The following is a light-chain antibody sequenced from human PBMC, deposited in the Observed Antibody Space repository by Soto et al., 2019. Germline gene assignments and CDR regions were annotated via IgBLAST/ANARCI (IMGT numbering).Light chain of an antibody. CDR1: QSVSSN. CDR2: GAS. V-gene: IGKV3-15*01. CDR3: QQYNNWGT. Sequence: EIVMTQSPATLSVSPGERATLSCRASQSVSSNLAWYQQKPGQAPRLLIYGASTRATGIPARFSGSGSGTEFTLTTSSLQSEDFEVYYGQQYNNWGTFGQGTKVEIK. J-gene: IGKJ1*01.